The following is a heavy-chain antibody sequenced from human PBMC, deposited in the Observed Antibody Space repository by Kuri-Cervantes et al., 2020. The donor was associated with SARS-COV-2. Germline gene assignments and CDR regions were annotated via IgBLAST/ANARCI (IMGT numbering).Heavy chain of an antibody. CDR1: GFIFSDYH. D-gene: IGHD7-27*01. CDR2: IGPSGTTK. Sequence: GGSLRLSCTAFGFIFSDYHMTWIRQAPGKGLEWVSNIGPSGTTKYYADSVKGRFTISRDNAKNSLYLQMSSLRAEDTAVYYCARDLRLGKSLDYWGQGTLVTVSS. J-gene: IGHJ4*02. CDR3: ARDLRLGKSLDY. V-gene: IGHV3-11*04.